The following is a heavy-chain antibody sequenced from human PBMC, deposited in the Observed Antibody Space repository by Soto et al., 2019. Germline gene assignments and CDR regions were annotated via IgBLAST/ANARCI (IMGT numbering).Heavy chain of an antibody. D-gene: IGHD6-6*01. V-gene: IGHV1-18*01. CDR2: ISAYNGNT. CDR3: ARGQQLVRYYYYYGMDV. Sequence: QVQLVQSGAEVKKPGASVKVSCKASGYTFTSYGVSWVRQAPGQGLEWMGWISAYNGNTNYAQKPQGRVTMTTDTSTSTADMELRSLRSDDTAVYYCARGQQLVRYYYYYGMDVWGQGTTVTVSS. CDR1: GYTFTSYG. J-gene: IGHJ6*02.